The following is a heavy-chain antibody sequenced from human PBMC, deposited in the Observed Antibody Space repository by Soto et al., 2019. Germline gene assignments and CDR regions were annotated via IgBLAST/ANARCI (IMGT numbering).Heavy chain of an antibody. CDR3: ARQVSYYYDSSGYFLDV. D-gene: IGHD3-22*01. CDR1: GYSFTSYW. CDR2: IYPGDSDT. V-gene: IGHV5-51*01. J-gene: IGHJ6*02. Sequence: PGESLKISCKGSGYSFTSYWIGWVRQMPGKGLEWMGIIYPGDSDTRYSPSFQGQVTISADKSISTAYLQWSSLKASDTAMYYCARQVSYYYDSSGYFLDVWGQGTTVTVS.